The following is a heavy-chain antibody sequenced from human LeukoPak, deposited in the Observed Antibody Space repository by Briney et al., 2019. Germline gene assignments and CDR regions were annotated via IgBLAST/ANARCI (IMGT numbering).Heavy chain of an antibody. J-gene: IGHJ4*01. CDR2: IYYRGGT. V-gene: IGHV4-59*08. D-gene: IGHD6-19*01. CDR3: ARHGNTGPVSGLPLDH. CDR1: GDSINGYF. Sequence: SETLSLTCTVSGDSINGYFWSWIRQPPGQGLEWVGYIYYRGGTSYNPSLGGRITVSLDRSRNQFFLRLTSVTPADTAMYYCARHGNTGPVSGLPLDHWGHGTLVSVSS.